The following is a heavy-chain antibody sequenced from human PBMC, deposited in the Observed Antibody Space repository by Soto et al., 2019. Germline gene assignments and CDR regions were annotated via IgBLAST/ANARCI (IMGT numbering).Heavy chain of an antibody. Sequence: SETLSLTCTVSGGSISRYYWSWIRQPPGKGLEWIGYIYYSGSTNYNPSLKSRVTISVDTSKNQFSLKLSSVTAADTAVYYCARRHEGEGDYYFDYWGQGTLVTVSS. D-gene: IGHD2-21*02. CDR1: GGSISRYY. CDR2: IYYSGST. CDR3: ARRHEGEGDYYFDY. J-gene: IGHJ4*02. V-gene: IGHV4-59*08.